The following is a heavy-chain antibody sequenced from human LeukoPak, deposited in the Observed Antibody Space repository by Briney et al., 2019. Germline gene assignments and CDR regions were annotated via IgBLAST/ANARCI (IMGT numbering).Heavy chain of an antibody. CDR1: GFNFGIYW. D-gene: IGHD2-21*02. Sequence: GGSLRLPCAASGFNFGIYWMSWVRQAPGKGLEWVAHIKEDGSAKYYVDSVKGRFTISRENAKNSVYLQMNSLRAEDTAVYYCARECGGDCYSDYWGQGTLVTVSS. V-gene: IGHV3-7*01. CDR3: ARECGGDCYSDY. J-gene: IGHJ4*02. CDR2: IKEDGSAK.